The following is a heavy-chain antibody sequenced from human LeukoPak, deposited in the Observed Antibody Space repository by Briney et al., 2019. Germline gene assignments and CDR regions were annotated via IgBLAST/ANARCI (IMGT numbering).Heavy chain of an antibody. J-gene: IGHJ2*01. Sequence: SENLSLNCSGSGGSIRSYYWSWIRQPPGKGLEWIAYIYYSGSTNYSHSLKSRVTISVDTSKNQFSLKLSSVTAADTAVYYCARVYYSNSYDYWYFDFWGRGTLVTVPS. CDR1: GGSIRSYY. D-gene: IGHD6-13*01. CDR2: IYYSGST. CDR3: ARVYYSNSYDYWYFDF. V-gene: IGHV4-59*01.